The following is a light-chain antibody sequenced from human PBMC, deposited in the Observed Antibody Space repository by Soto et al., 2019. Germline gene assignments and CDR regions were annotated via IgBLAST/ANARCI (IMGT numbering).Light chain of an antibody. CDR3: MQALQTRPT. CDR1: QSLLHSNGYNY. CDR2: LGS. J-gene: IGKJ1*01. Sequence: DIVMTQSPLSLPVTPGEPASISCRSSQSLLHSNGYNYLDWYLQKPGQSPQLLIYLGSNRASGVPDRFSGSGSGTDFKLKISRGEAEDVGGYYCMQALQTRPTVGQGTKVDIK. V-gene: IGKV2-28*01.